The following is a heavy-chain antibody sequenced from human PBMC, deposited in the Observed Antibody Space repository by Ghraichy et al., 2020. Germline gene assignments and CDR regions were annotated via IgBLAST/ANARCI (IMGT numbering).Heavy chain of an antibody. CDR1: GFTFSSYG. CDR2: IRYDGSNK. D-gene: IGHD3-22*01. Sequence: GGSLRLSCAASGFTFSSYGMHWVRQAPGKGLEWVAFIRYDGSNKYYADSVKGRFTISRDNSKNTLYLQMNSLRAEDTAVYYCAKIPISFYDSSGYYTFDYWGQGTLVTVSS. J-gene: IGHJ4*02. CDR3: AKIPISFYDSSGYYTFDY. V-gene: IGHV3-30*02.